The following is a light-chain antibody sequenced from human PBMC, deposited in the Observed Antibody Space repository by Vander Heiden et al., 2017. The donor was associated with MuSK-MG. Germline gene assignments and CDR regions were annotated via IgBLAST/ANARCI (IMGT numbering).Light chain of an antibody. CDR2: DAY. J-gene: IGKJ1*01. Sequence: AIQFTQSSSSLSAPLRYRFTITSRASQGVSSALAWYQQKPGNHPKLLIYDAYTLDSGAPSRFSGSGSGTGFTLASSSVHPEDFATYFCQQFKSYPRTFGQGTKVEIK. V-gene: IGKV1-13*02. CDR1: QGVSSA. CDR3: QQFKSYPRT.